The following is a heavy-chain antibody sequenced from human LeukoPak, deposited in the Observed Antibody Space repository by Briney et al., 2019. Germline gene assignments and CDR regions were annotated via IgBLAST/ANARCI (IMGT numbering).Heavy chain of an antibody. V-gene: IGHV3-30*02. CDR1: GLPFSHSG. Sequence: GGSLRLSCAASGLPFSHSGMHWVRQAPGKGLEWVAFIRYDGSNKYYADSVKGRFTISRDNAKNSLHLQMNTLRDEDTAVYYCAREYSSSSGKALDYWGQGTLVTVSS. J-gene: IGHJ4*02. D-gene: IGHD6-6*01. CDR2: IRYDGSNK. CDR3: AREYSSSSGKALDY.